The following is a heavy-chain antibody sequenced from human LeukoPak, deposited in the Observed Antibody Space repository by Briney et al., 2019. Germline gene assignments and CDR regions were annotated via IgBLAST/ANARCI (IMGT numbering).Heavy chain of an antibody. J-gene: IGHJ4*02. D-gene: IGHD2-15*01. CDR3: ARDGGDRFLDY. CDR2: ISYDGSNK. Sequence: GRSLRLSCAASGFTFSSYAMHWVRQAPGKGLEWVAVISYDGSNKYYADSVKGRFTISRDNSKNTLYLQMSSLRAEDTAVYYCARDGGDRFLDYWGQGTLVTVSS. V-gene: IGHV3-30-3*01. CDR1: GFTFSSYA.